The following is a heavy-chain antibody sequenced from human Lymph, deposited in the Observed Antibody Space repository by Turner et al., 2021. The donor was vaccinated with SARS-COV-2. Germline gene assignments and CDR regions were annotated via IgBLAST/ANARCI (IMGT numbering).Heavy chain of an antibody. CDR3: AREGVVGATSGLDY. J-gene: IGHJ4*02. CDR1: GFTFSSHG. Sequence: QVPLVESGGGVGQPGRSLGLSCSASGFTFSSHGMHWVRQAPGKGLEWVAVIWYDGSNKYHADSVKGRFTISRDNSKNTLYLQMNSLRAEDTAVYYCAREGVVGATSGLDYWGQGTLVTVSS. D-gene: IGHD1-26*01. V-gene: IGHV3-33*01. CDR2: IWYDGSNK.